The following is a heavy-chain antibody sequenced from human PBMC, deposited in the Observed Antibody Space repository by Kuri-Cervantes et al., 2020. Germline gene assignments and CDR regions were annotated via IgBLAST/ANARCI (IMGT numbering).Heavy chain of an antibody. Sequence: GESLKISCAASGFTVSSNYMSWVRQAPGKGLEWVSVIYSGGSTYHADSVKGRFTISRDNSKNTLYLQMNSLRAEDTAVYYCARAKLYDAFDVWGQGTMVTVSS. CDR3: ARAKLYDAFDV. CDR2: IYSGGST. D-gene: IGHD5/OR15-5a*01. V-gene: IGHV3-53*05. CDR1: GFTVSSNY. J-gene: IGHJ3*01.